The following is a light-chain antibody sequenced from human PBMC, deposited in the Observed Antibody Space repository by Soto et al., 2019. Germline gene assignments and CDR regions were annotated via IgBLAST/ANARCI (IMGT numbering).Light chain of an antibody. CDR1: QSVSSSY. J-gene: IGKJ1*01. V-gene: IGKV3-20*01. CDR3: QQYGSSPREGT. CDR2: GAS. Sequence: EIVLTQSPGTLSLSPGERATLSCRASQSVSSSYLAWYQQKPGQAPRLLIYGASSRATGIPDRFSGSGSGTDFTLTISRLEPEDFAVYYYQQYGSSPREGTFGQGTKV.